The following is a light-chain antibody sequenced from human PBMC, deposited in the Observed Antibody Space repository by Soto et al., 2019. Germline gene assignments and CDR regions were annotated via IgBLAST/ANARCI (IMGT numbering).Light chain of an antibody. CDR2: DAS. J-gene: IGKJ1*01. CDR1: QSISTW. Sequence: QITHSPTSLSSSVGDRGTITFRASQSISTWLAWYQQKPGKAPKLLIYDASSLESGVPSRFSGSVSGTEFTLTISSLQPDDFATYYCQQYKSYSTFGQGTKVDI. CDR3: QQYKSYST. V-gene: IGKV1-5*01.